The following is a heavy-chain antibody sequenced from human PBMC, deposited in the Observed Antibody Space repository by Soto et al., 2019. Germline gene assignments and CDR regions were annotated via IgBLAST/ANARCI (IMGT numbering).Heavy chain of an antibody. Sequence: ASVKVSCKASGYTFTSYAMHWVRQAPGQRLEWMGWINAGNGNTKYSQKFQGRVTITRDTSASTAYMELSSLRSEDTAVYYCARSNMAGDLYYYYYMDVWGKGTTVTVSS. V-gene: IGHV1-3*01. J-gene: IGHJ6*03. D-gene: IGHD6-19*01. CDR1: GYTFTSYA. CDR2: INAGNGNT. CDR3: ARSNMAGDLYYYYYMDV.